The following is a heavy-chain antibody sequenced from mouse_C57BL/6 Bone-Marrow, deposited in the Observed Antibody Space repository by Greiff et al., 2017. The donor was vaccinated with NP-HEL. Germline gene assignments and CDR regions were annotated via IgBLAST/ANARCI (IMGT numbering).Heavy chain of an antibody. CDR1: GYTFTDYE. CDR3: TRSSYGYYAMDY. D-gene: IGHD1-1*01. CDR2: IDPETGGT. Sequence: ESGAELVRPGASVTLSCKASGYTFTDYEMHWVKQTPVHGLEWIGAIDPETGGTAYNQKFKGKAILTADKSSSTAYMELRSLTSEDSAVYYCTRSSYGYYAMDYWGQGTSVTVSS. J-gene: IGHJ4*01. V-gene: IGHV1-15*01.